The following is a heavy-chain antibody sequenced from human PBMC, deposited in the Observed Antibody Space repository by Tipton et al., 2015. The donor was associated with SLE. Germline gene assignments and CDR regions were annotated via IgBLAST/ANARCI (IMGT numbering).Heavy chain of an antibody. D-gene: IGHD6-13*01. J-gene: IGHJ4*02. V-gene: IGHV4-39*07. Sequence: TLSLTCTVSGGSISSSSYFWGWIRQPPGKGLEWIGEINHSGSTNYNPSLKSRVTISVDTSKNQFSLKLSSVTAADTAVYYCIAAAGLLFDYWGQGTLVTVSS. CDR1: GGSISSSSYF. CDR3: IAAAGLLFDY. CDR2: INHSGST.